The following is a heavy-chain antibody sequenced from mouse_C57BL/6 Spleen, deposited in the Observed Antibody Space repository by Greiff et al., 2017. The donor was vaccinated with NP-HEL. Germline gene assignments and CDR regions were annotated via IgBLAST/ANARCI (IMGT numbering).Heavy chain of an antibody. CDR1: GYTFTSYW. CDR3: ARYNYSNYWYFDV. J-gene: IGHJ1*03. D-gene: IGHD2-5*01. CDR2: IHPNSGST. V-gene: IGHV1-64*01. Sequence: VQLQQPGAELVKPGASVKLSCKASGYTFTSYWMHWVKQRPGQGLEWIGMIHPNSGSTNYNEKFKSKATLTVDKSSSTAYMQLSSLTSEDSAVYYCARYNYSNYWYFDVWGTGTTVTVSS.